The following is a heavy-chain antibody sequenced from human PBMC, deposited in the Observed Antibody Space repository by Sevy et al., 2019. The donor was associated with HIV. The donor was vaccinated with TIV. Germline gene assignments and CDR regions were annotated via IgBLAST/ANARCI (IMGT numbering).Heavy chain of an antibody. CDR1: GFTFSSYG. V-gene: IGHV3-30*18. CDR2: ISYDGSNK. J-gene: IGHJ4*02. Sequence: GGSLRLSCAASGFTFSSYGMHWVRQAPGKGLEWVAVISYDGSNKYYADSVKGRFTISRDNSKNTLYLQMNSLRAEDTAVYYCAKDRGSSWARFDYWGQGTLVTVSS. CDR3: AKDRGSSWARFDY. D-gene: IGHD6-13*01.